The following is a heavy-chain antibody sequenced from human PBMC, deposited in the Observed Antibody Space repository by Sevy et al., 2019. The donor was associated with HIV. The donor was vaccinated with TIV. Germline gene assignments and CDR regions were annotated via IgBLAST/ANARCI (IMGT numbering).Heavy chain of an antibody. CDR2: ISSSSSYI. J-gene: IGHJ6*02. D-gene: IGHD6-13*01. Sequence: GGSLRLSCAASGFTFNNYNMNWVRQAPGKGLEWVSSISSSSSYIYYADSVKGRFTISRDNAKNSLHLQMNSLRAEDTAVYCCASRIAAEVDYGMDVWGQGTTVTVSS. V-gene: IGHV3-21*01. CDR1: GFTFNNYN. CDR3: ASRIAAEVDYGMDV.